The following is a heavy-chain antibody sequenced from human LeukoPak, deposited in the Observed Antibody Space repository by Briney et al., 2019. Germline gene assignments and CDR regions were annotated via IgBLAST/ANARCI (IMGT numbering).Heavy chain of an antibody. V-gene: IGHV3-23*01. CDR2: ISGSDGST. CDR1: EFSVGSNY. D-gene: IGHD6-19*01. Sequence: GGSLRLSCAASEFSVGSNYMTWVRQAPGKGLEWVSTISGSDGSTYYADSVKGRFTIFRDDSKNTLYLQMNSLRAEDTAVYYCARRSGIAVAGAFDYWGQGTLVTVSS. CDR3: ARRSGIAVAGAFDY. J-gene: IGHJ4*02.